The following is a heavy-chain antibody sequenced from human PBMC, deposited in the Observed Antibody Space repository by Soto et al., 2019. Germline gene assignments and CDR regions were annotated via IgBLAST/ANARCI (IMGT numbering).Heavy chain of an antibody. Sequence: DCVKGRFTITRDKSKNTLYLQMNSLRPDDTDVYYCAKCLNWFDSWGQGTLVTV. CDR3: AKCLNWFDS. J-gene: IGHJ5*01. V-gene: IGHV3-30*02.